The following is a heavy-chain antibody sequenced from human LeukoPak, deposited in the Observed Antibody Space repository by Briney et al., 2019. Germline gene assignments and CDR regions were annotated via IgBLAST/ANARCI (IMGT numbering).Heavy chain of an antibody. D-gene: IGHD3-9*01. J-gene: IGHJ4*02. V-gene: IGHV3-23*01. CDR2: ISGSGGST. CDR3: AKKDYDILTGYTGAVDY. Sequence: GGSLRLSCAASGFTFISDAMSCVRQAPGKGLEWVSAISGSGGSTYYADSVKGRFTISRDNSKNTLYLQMNSLRAEDTAVYYCAKKDYDILTGYTGAVDYWGQGTLVTVSS. CDR1: GFTFISDA.